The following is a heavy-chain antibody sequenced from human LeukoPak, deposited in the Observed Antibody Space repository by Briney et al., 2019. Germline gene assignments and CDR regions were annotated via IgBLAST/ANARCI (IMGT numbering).Heavy chain of an antibody. Sequence: GGSLRLSCAASGFTFSSYAMSWVRQAPGKGLEWVSAISGSGGSTYYADSVKGRFTISRDNSKNTLYLQMNSLRAEDTAVYYCARGGIYSGWYNWFDPWGQGTLVTVSS. D-gene: IGHD6-19*01. J-gene: IGHJ5*02. CDR2: ISGSGGST. V-gene: IGHV3-23*01. CDR3: ARGGIYSGWYNWFDP. CDR1: GFTFSSYA.